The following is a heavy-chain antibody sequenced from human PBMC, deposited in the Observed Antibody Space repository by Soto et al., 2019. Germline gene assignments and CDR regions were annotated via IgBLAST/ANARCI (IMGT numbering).Heavy chain of an antibody. D-gene: IGHD2-2*01. V-gene: IGHV4-59*01. CDR3: ARAVLPATAPFNY. Sequence: SETLSLTCIVSGGSISSYYWSWIRQPPGKGLEWIGYIYYSGSTNYNPSLKSRVTISVDTSKNQFSLKLSSVTAADTAVYYCARAVLPATAPFNYWGQGTLVTVSS. J-gene: IGHJ4*02. CDR1: GGSISSYY. CDR2: IYYSGST.